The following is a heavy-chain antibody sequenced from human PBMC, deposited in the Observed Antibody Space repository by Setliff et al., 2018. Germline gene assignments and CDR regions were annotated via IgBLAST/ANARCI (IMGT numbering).Heavy chain of an antibody. CDR1: GDTFTNSE. V-gene: IGHV1-69*10. D-gene: IGHD3-22*01. J-gene: IGHJ6*02. CDR3: ARNYDSSGYSKSHLGYYYYGMDV. CDR2: IIPMFGLA. Sequence: GASVKVSCKASGDTFTNSEINWVRQAPGQGLEWMGGIIPMFGLANYAQKFQDRVTITADKSTSTVYMDLSSLRSEDTAVYYCARNYDSSGYSKSHLGYYYYGMDVWGQGTTVTVSS.